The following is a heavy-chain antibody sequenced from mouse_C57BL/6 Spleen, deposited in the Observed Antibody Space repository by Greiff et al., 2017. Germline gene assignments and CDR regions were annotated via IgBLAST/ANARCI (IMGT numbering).Heavy chain of an antibody. V-gene: IGHV1-50*01. CDR1: GYTFTSYW. Sequence: QVQLQQPGAELVKPGASVKLSCKASGYTFTSYWMQWVKQRPGQGLEWIGEIDPSDSYTNYNQKFKGKATLTVDTSSSTAYMQLSSLTSEDSAVYYCARLRLGAMDYWGQGTSVTVSS. D-gene: IGHD3-2*02. CDR3: ARLRLGAMDY. CDR2: IDPSDSYT. J-gene: IGHJ4*01.